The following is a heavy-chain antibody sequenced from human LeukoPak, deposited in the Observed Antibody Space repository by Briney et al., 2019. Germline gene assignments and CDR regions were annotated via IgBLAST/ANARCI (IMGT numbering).Heavy chain of an antibody. CDR1: GGSFSGYY. CDR3: ASSGWTGAVYYYYYMDV. D-gene: IGHD6-19*01. CDR2: INHSGST. J-gene: IGHJ6*03. Sequence: PSETLSLTCAVYGGSFSGYYWSWIRQPPGKGLEWIGEINHSGSTNYNPSLKSRVTISVDTSKNQFSLKLSSVTAADTAVYYCASSGWTGAVYYYYYMDVWGKGTTVTISS. V-gene: IGHV4-34*01.